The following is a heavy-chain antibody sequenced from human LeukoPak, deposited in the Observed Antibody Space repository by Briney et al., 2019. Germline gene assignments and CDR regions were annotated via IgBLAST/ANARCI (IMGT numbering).Heavy chain of an antibody. CDR2: IYYSGST. CDR3: ARHFTTSYYGSGSYYRDYYGMDV. V-gene: IGHV4-59*05. D-gene: IGHD3-10*01. Sequence: PSETLSLTCTVSGGSISSYYWSWIRQPPGKGLEWIGSIYYSGSTYYNPSLKSRVTISVDTSKNQFSLKLSSVTAADTAVYYCARHFTTSYYGSGSYYRDYYGMDVWGQGTTVTVSS. CDR1: GGSISSYY. J-gene: IGHJ6*02.